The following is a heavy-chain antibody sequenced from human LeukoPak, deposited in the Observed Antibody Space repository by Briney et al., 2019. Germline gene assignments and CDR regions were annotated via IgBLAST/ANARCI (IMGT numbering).Heavy chain of an antibody. CDR3: ARVAGQSYHFDY. D-gene: IGHD3-10*01. CDR1: GFAFSTYS. J-gene: IGHJ4*02. V-gene: IGHV3-21*01. CDR2: ITSSSSYI. Sequence: GGSLRLSCTASGFAFSTYSMDWVRQAPGKGLEWVSSITSSSSYIYYADSVKGRLTISRDNAKNSLYLHMNSLRAEDTAVYYCARVAGQSYHFDYWGQGTLVTVS.